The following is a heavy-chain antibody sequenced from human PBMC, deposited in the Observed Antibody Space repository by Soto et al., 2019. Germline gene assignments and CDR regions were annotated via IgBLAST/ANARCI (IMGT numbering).Heavy chain of an antibody. D-gene: IGHD6-6*01. CDR1: GGTFSSYA. CDR3: ARAQLEQLVYSWFDP. J-gene: IGHJ5*01. CDR2: IIPIFGTA. Sequence: ASVKVSCKASGGTFSSYAISWVRQAPGQGLEWMGGIIPIFGTASYAQKFQGRVTITADESTSTAYMELSSLRSEDTAVYYCARAQLEQLVYSWFDPWGQGTLVTVSS. V-gene: IGHV1-69*13.